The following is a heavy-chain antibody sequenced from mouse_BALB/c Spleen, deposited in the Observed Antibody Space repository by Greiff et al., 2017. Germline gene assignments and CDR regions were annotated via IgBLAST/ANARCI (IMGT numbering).Heavy chain of an antibody. V-gene: IGHV5-9-4*01. CDR1: GFTFSSYA. J-gene: IGHJ3*01. D-gene: IGHD2-3*01. Sequence: EVMLVESGGGLVKPGGSLKLSCAASGFTFSSYAMSWVRQSPEKRLEWVAEISSGGSYTYYPDTVTGRFTISRDNAKNTLYLEMSSLRSEDTAMYYCARASYDGYLAYWGQGTLVTVSA. CDR3: ARASYDGYLAY. CDR2: ISSGGSYT.